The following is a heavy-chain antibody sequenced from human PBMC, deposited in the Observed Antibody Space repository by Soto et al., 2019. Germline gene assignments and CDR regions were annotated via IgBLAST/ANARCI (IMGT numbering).Heavy chain of an antibody. V-gene: IGHV3-23*04. D-gene: IGHD1-26*01. Sequence: EVQLVDSGGRVVQRGGSLRLSCSGSGFIFGDHVMDWVRQAPGKGLEWVAGISGSGNSAFFRDSVKGRFTISIHNSKNTVYLEMNNLRDADSAMYFCSRGTLSYIGSNELDAWGLGTLVTVSS. CDR3: SRGTLSYIGSNELDA. CDR2: ISGSGNSA. CDR1: GFIFGDHV. J-gene: IGHJ5*02.